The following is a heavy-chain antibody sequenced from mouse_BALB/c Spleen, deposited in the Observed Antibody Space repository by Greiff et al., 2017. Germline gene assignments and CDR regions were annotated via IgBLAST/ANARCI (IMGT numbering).Heavy chain of an antibody. D-gene: IGHD2-4*01. J-gene: IGHJ3*01. V-gene: IGHV1-82*01. CDR1: GYAFSSSW. CDR3: AGGITTAY. Sequence: VQLQQSGPELVKPGASVKISCKASGYAFSSSWMNWVKQRPGQGLEWIGRIYPGDGDTNYNGKFKGKATLTADKSSSTAYMQLSSLTSVDSAVYFCAGGITTAYWGQGTLVTVSA. CDR2: IYPGDGDT.